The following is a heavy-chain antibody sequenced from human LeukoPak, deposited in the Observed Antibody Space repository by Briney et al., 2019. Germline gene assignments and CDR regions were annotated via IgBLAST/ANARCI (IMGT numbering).Heavy chain of an antibody. D-gene: IGHD6-19*01. CDR3: ARGSDGWFAFDY. CDR1: GFTFSSYS. Sequence: GGSLRLSCAASGFTFSSYSMNWVRQAPGKGLEGVSYISSSSSTIYYADSVKGRFNISRDNAKNSLYLQMNSLRDEDTAVYYCARGSDGWFAFDYWGQGILVTVSA. V-gene: IGHV3-48*02. CDR2: ISSSSSTI. J-gene: IGHJ4*02.